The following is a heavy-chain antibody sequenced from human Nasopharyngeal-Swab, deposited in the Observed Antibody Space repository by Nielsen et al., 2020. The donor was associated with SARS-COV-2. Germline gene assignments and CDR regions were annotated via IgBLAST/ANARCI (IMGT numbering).Heavy chain of an antibody. Sequence: WVRQAPGQGLEWMGWINPNSGGTNYAQKFQGRVTMTRVTSINTAYMELSRLRSDDTAVYYCARAPEMATIMGDFWGQGTQVTVSS. CDR2: INPNSGGT. J-gene: IGHJ4*02. V-gene: IGHV1-2*02. CDR3: ARAPEMATIMGDF. D-gene: IGHD5-24*01.